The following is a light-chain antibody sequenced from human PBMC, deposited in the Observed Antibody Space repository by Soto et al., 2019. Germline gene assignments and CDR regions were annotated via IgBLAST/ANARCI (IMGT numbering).Light chain of an antibody. J-gene: IGKJ4*01. Sequence: EIVMTQSPGSLSVSPGDRATLSCRASQNVRNNLAWYQQKPGQAPRLLIYGASTRATGIPARFSGSGSGTEFTLTISSLQPEDFATYYCLQSYSTPLSFGGGTKVEIK. CDR1: QNVRNN. CDR3: LQSYSTPLS. CDR2: GAS. V-gene: IGKV3-15*01.